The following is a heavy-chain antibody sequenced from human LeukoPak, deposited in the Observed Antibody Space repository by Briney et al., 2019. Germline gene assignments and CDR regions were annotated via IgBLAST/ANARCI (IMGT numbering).Heavy chain of an antibody. Sequence: AASVTVSCTASGYTFTSYYMHWVRQAPGQGLEWMGIINPSGGSTSYAQKFQGRVTMTRDTSTSTVYMELSSLRSEDTAVYYCARESIAAAGNDYGMDVWGQGTTVTVSS. CDR1: GYTFTSYY. J-gene: IGHJ6*02. CDR2: INPSGGST. D-gene: IGHD6-13*01. V-gene: IGHV1-46*01. CDR3: ARESIAAAGNDYGMDV.